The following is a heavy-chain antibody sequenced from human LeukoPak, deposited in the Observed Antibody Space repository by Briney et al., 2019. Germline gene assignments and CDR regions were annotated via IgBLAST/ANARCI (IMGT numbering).Heavy chain of an antibody. CDR3: ARLSSPLDAFDI. CDR2: IYYSGST. V-gene: IGHV4-59*08. CDR1: GGSISSYY. Sequence: SETLSLTCTVSGGSISSYYWSWIRQPPGKGLEWIGYIYYSGSTNYNPSLKRRVTISVDTSKNQFSLKLSSVTAADTAVYYCARLSSPLDAFDIWGQGTMVTVSS. D-gene: IGHD3-10*01. J-gene: IGHJ3*02.